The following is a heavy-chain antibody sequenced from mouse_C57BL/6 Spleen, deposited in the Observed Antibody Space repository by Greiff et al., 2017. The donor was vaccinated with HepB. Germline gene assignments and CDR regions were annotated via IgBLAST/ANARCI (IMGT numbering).Heavy chain of an antibody. D-gene: IGHD1-1*01. CDR1: GYTFTSYW. V-gene: IGHV1-50*01. CDR2: IDPSDSYT. J-gene: IGHJ4*01. Sequence: QVQLQQPGAELVKPGASVKLSCKASGYTFTSYWMQWVKQRPGQGLEWIGEIDPSDSYTNYNQKFKGKATLTVDTSSSTAYMQLSSLTSEDSAVYYCARGIIVATQGYAMDYWGQGTSVTVSS. CDR3: ARGIIVATQGYAMDY.